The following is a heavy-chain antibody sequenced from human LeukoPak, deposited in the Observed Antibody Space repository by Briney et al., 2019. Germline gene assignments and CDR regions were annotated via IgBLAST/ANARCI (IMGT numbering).Heavy chain of an antibody. D-gene: IGHD5-24*01. J-gene: IGHJ4*02. CDR3: ARERDEGFDY. CDR1: GFTFSSHS. Sequence: GGSLRLSCAAAGFTFSSHSMNWVRQAPGKGLEWVSSFGTRSSSIYYADSVKGRFTISRDNARNSLYLQMNSLKAEDTAVYYCARERDEGFDYWGQGTLVTVSS. CDR2: FGTRSSSI. V-gene: IGHV3-21*01.